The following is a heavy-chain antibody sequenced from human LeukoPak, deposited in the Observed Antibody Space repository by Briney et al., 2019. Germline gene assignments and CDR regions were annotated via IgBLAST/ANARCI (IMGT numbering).Heavy chain of an antibody. J-gene: IGHJ3*02. CDR1: GYTFTSYY. V-gene: IGHV1-46*01. D-gene: IGHD4-23*01. CDR2: FNPIGGST. CDR3: ARESPLTTVVTPEDAFDI. Sequence: ASVKVSYKASGYTFTSYYMHWVRQPPRQGVEGMGIFNPIGGSTIYAPKFQGRVTMTRDTSTSKVYMELSSLRSEDTAVDYCARESPLTTVVTPEDAFDIWGQGTMVTVSS.